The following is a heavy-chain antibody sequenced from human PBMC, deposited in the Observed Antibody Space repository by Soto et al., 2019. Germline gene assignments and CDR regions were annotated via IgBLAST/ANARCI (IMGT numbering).Heavy chain of an antibody. J-gene: IGHJ4*02. Sequence: ELKLLESGGGLLRPGGSLRLSFAAPGFTFSSYAMSWVRQAPGKGLEWVSAISGSGGSTYYADSVKGRFTISRDNSKNTLYLQMNSLRAEDTAVYYCARRSSGWYFDYWGQGTLVTVSS. CDR1: GFTFSSYA. CDR3: ARRSSGWYFDY. V-gene: IGHV3-23*01. CDR2: ISGSGGST. D-gene: IGHD6-19*01.